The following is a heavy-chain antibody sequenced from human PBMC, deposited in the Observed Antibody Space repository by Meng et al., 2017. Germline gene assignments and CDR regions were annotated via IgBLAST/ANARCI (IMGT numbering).Heavy chain of an antibody. V-gene: IGHV3-23*01. Sequence: GESLKISCAASGFTFSSYAMSWVRQAPGKGLEWVSAISGSGGSTYYADSVKGRFTISRDNSKNTLYLQMNSLRAEDTDVYYCAAHLQLIHYCYYGMDFWGQGTTVTVSS. CDR2: ISGSGGST. J-gene: IGHJ6*02. CDR1: GFTFSSYA. CDR3: AAHLQLIHYCYYGMDF. D-gene: IGHD2-2*01.